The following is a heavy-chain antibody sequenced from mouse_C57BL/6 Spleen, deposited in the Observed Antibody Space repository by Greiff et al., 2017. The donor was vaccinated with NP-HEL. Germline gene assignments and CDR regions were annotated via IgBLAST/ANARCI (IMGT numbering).Heavy chain of an antibody. Sequence: DVQLQESGPGLVKPSQSLSLTCSVTGYSITSGYYWNWIRQFPGNKLEWMGYISYDGSNNYNPSLKNRISITRDTSKNQFFLKLNSVTTEDTATYYCARLDYYGSSYYAMDYWGQGTSVTVSS. J-gene: IGHJ4*01. CDR1: GYSITSGYY. CDR3: ARLDYYGSSYYAMDY. D-gene: IGHD1-1*01. V-gene: IGHV3-6*01. CDR2: ISYDGSN.